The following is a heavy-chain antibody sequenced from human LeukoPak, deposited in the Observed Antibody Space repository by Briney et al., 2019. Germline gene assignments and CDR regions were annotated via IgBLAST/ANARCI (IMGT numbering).Heavy chain of an antibody. CDR3: ARDRFPYCGGNCLIDY. CDR1: GYTFTSYY. V-gene: IGHV1-46*01. CDR2: INPSGGST. Sequence: GASVKVSCKASGYTFTSYYMHWVRQAPGQGLEWMGVINPSGGSTSYAQKFQGRVTMTRDTSTSTVYMELSSLRSEGTAVYYCARDRFPYCGGNCLIDYWGQGTLVTVSS. D-gene: IGHD2-21*02. J-gene: IGHJ4*02.